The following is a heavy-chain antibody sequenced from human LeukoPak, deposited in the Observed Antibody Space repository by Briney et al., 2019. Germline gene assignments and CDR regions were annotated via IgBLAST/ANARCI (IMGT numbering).Heavy chain of an antibody. J-gene: IGHJ4*02. CDR2: INDRGTT. Sequence: SDTLSLTGAVYDGAFSGDFWNWIRQTPGKGLEWIGEINDRGTTNYNPSLKRGVTLSVDTPKKQFSLKLPPVTAAATPVFLCARGPTTVITVAWYFDTWGQGTLVTVSS. D-gene: IGHD4-17*01. V-gene: IGHV4-34*01. CDR3: ARGPTTVITVAWYFDT. CDR1: DGAFSGDF.